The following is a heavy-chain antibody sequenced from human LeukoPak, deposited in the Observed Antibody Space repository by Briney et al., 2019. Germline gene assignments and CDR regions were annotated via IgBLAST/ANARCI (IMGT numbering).Heavy chain of an antibody. CDR2: ISGSGGST. V-gene: IGHV3-23*01. CDR1: GFTLSSYA. J-gene: IGHJ4*02. CDR3: AKTKSGATTFDY. Sequence: GGSLRLSCAAFGFTLSSYAMSWVRQAPGKGLEWVSAISGSGGSTYYADSVKGRFAISRDNSKNTLYLQMNSLRAEDTAVYYCAKTKSGATTFDYWGQGTLVTVSS. D-gene: IGHD5-12*01.